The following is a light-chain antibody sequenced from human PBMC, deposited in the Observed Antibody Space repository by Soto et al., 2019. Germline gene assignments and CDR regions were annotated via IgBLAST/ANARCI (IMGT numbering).Light chain of an antibody. V-gene: IGKV3-20*01. CDR3: QQYSSLWT. CDR1: QSVNNNY. J-gene: IGKJ1*01. Sequence: EIVLTQSPGTLSRSPGERATLSCRTSQSVNNNYLAWYQQKPGQAPRLLIYGASSRATGIPDRFSGSGSGTDFTLSISRLEPEDFAVYYCQQYSSLWTFGQGTKVDIK. CDR2: GAS.